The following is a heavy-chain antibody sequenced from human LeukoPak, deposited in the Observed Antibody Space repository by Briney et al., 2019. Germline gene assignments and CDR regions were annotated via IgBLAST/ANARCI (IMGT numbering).Heavy chain of an antibody. V-gene: IGHV1-2*02. CDR3: ASIGSSGRHWFDP. Sequence: ASVKVSCKAPGYTFTGNYMHWVRQAPGQGLEWMGWINPNSGGTNYAQKFQGRVTMTRDTSISTAYMELSRLRSDDTAVYYCASIGSSGRHWFDPWGQGTLVTVSS. J-gene: IGHJ5*02. CDR1: GYTFTGNY. D-gene: IGHD6-19*01. CDR2: INPNSGGT.